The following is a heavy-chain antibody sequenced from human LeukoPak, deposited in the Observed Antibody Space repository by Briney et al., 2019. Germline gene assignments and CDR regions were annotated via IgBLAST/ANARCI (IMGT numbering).Heavy chain of an antibody. J-gene: IGHJ4*02. CDR3: ARDRKHACSGGACPYIDY. V-gene: IGHV1-18*01. CDR1: GYTFSNYG. CDR2: ISGYNGDT. D-gene: IGHD2-21*02. Sequence: ASVKVSCKASGYTFSNYGISWVRLAPGQGLEWMAWISGYNGDTYYGRKLQGRVTVTKDTSTSTAYMELKSLRSDDTAVYYCARDRKHACSGGACPYIDYWGQGTLVTVSS.